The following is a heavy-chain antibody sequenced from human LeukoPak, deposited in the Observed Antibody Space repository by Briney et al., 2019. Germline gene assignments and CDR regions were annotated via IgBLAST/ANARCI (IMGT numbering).Heavy chain of an antibody. Sequence: PSETLSLTCTVSGGSISSSSYYWGWIRHPPGKGLEWIGSIYYSGSTYYNPSLKSRVTISVDTSKNQFSLKLSSVTAADTAVYYCASRGYSYGRYYYYGMDVWGQGTTVTVSS. D-gene: IGHD5-18*01. CDR1: GGSISSSSYY. J-gene: IGHJ6*02. V-gene: IGHV4-39*01. CDR2: IYYSGST. CDR3: ASRGYSYGRYYYYGMDV.